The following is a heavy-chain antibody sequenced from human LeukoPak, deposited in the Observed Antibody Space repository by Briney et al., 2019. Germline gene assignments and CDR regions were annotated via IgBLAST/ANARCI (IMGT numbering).Heavy chain of an antibody. CDR1: GFTFSSYW. CDR3: ARVPLSPIVATWPTLTLYYFDY. Sequence: GGSLRLSCAASGFTFSSYWMSWVRQAPGKGLEWVANIKQDGSEKYYVDSVKGRFTISRDNAKNSLYLQMNSLRAEDTAVYYCARVPLSPIVATWPTLTLYYFDYWGQGTLVTVSS. V-gene: IGHV3-7*01. CDR2: IKQDGSEK. D-gene: IGHD5-12*01. J-gene: IGHJ4*02.